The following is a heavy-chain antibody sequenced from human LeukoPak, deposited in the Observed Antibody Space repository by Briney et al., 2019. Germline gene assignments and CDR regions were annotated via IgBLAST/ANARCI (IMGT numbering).Heavy chain of an antibody. CDR1: GYTFTSYG. V-gene: IGHV1-18*01. J-gene: IGHJ6*03. D-gene: IGHD3-10*01. CDR3: ARGPVLWFGDLYYYYYMDV. CDR2: ISAYNGNT. Sequence: ASVKVSCKASGYTFTSYGFSWVRQAPGQGLEWMGWISAYNGNTDYTQKFQGRVSMTTDTTTSTAYMELRSLRSDDTAVYYCARGPVLWFGDLYYYYYMDVWGKGTTVTISS.